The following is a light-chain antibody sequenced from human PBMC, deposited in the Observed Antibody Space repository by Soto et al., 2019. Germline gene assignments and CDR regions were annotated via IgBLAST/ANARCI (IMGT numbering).Light chain of an antibody. V-gene: IGLV2-14*03. CDR1: SSDIGGYNY. Sequence: QSALTQPASVSGSPGQSITISCTGSSSDIGGYNYVSWYQQYPGKVPKLIIYDVTNRPSGVSNRFSGSTSGNTASLTIYGLQAEDEADYYCSSPTSTITLGFGTGTKLTVL. CDR3: SSPTSTITLG. J-gene: IGLJ1*01. CDR2: DVT.